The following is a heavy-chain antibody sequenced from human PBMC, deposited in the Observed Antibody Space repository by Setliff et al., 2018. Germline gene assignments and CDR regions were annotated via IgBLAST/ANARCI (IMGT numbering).Heavy chain of an antibody. J-gene: IGHJ4*01. CDR2: IGESGNNI. V-gene: IGHV3-11*04. CDR3: AGEGNNWNDLDY. CDR1: GFTFSNAW. D-gene: IGHD1-20*01. Sequence: PGGSLRRSCAASGFTFSNAWMTWVRQAPGKGMEWVSYIGESGNNIHYADSVKGRFTISRDNAKNSLYLQMNSLRVEDTALYYGAGEGNNWNDLDYWGHGTLVTVSS.